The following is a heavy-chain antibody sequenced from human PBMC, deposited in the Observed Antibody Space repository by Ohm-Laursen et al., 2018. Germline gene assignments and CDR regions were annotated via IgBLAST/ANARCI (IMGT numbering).Heavy chain of an antibody. Sequence: PSDTLSLTCAVYGGSFSGYYWSWIRQPPGKGLEWIGEINHSGSTNYNPSLKSRVTISVDTSKNQFSLKLSSVTAADTAVYYCARVGGDSSGYYLSDAFDIWGQGTMVTVSS. CDR1: GGSFSGYY. CDR2: INHSGST. D-gene: IGHD3-22*01. V-gene: IGHV4-34*01. J-gene: IGHJ3*02. CDR3: ARVGGDSSGYYLSDAFDI.